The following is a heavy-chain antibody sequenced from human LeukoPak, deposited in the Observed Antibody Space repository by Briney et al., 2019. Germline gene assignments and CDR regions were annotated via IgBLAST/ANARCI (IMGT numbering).Heavy chain of an antibody. CDR3: ARGGGWWELLFVFDY. CDR1: GYTFTGYY. D-gene: IGHD1-26*01. V-gene: IGHV1-2*02. Sequence: ASVKVSCKASGYTFTGYYMHWLRQAPGQGLEWMGWINPNSGGTNYAQKFQGRVTMTRDTSISTAYMELSRLRSDDTAVYYCARGGGWWELLFVFDYWGQGTLVTVSS. CDR2: INPNSGGT. J-gene: IGHJ4*02.